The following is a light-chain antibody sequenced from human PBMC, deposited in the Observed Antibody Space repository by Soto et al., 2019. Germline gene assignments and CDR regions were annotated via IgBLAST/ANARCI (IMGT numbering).Light chain of an antibody. CDR3: QQYYTRPLT. J-gene: IGKJ4*01. CDR1: QSIFYSSNNKNY. Sequence: DIVMTQSPDSLAVSLGERATINCKSSQSIFYSSNNKNYLAWYQQKPGQPLKLLISWASTRQSGVPERFSGSGSGTDFTLTINSLQAEDVAVYYCQQYYTRPLTFGGGTKVEIK. V-gene: IGKV4-1*01. CDR2: WAS.